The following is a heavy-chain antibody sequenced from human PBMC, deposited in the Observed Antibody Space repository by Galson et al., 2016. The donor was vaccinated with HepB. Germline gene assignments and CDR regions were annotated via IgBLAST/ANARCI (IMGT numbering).Heavy chain of an antibody. Sequence: SLRLSCAASGFTFRTYNIHWVRQAPGKGPEWVAAIWYAGSNKYYADSVKGRFTISRDNSNNTVHVQMNSLRAEDPGLYFCARGMGYSYGYFGSWGQGTLVTVSS. D-gene: IGHD5-18*01. CDR1: GFTFRTYN. V-gene: IGHV3-33*01. CDR2: IWYAGSNK. CDR3: ARGMGYSYGYFGS. J-gene: IGHJ4*02.